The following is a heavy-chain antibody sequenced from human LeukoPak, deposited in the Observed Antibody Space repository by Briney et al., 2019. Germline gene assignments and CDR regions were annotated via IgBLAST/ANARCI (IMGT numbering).Heavy chain of an antibody. CDR2: IYPGDSDT. Sequence: GESLKISCKGSGYSFTTYWIGWVRQMPGKGLEWMGIIYPGDSDTRYSPSFQGQVTISADKSVSTAYLQWSSLKASDTAMYYCARLGEQWLPSYGMDVRGQGTTVTVSS. V-gene: IGHV5-51*01. CDR1: GYSFTTYW. J-gene: IGHJ6*02. CDR3: ARLGEQWLPSYGMDV. D-gene: IGHD6-19*01.